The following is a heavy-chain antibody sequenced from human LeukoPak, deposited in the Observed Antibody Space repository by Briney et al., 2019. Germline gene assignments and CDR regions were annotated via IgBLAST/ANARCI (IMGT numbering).Heavy chain of an antibody. D-gene: IGHD3/OR15-3a*01. Sequence: SETLSLTCTVSGGPISSYCWSWIQQPPGKGLEWIGYIYYSGSTNYNPSLKSQVSISIDTSKNRFSLKLTSVTAADTAVYYCARQTGSGLFILPGGQGTLVTVSS. CDR1: GGPISSYC. V-gene: IGHV4-59*08. CDR3: ARQTGSGLFILP. CDR2: IYYSGST. J-gene: IGHJ4*02.